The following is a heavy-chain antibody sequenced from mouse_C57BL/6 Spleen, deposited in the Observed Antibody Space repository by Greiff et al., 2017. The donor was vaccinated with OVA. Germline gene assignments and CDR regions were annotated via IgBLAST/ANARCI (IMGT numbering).Heavy chain of an antibody. Sequence: QVQLQQPGAELVMPGASVKLSCKASGYTFTSYWMPWVKQTPGQGLEWIGEIDPSDSYTNYNQKFKGKSTLTVDKSSSTAYMQLSSLTSEDSAVYYCARAVSYAMDYWGQGTSVTVSS. J-gene: IGHJ4*01. CDR3: ARAVSYAMDY. CDR1: GYTFTSYW. D-gene: IGHD6-2*01. V-gene: IGHV1-69*01. CDR2: IDPSDSYT.